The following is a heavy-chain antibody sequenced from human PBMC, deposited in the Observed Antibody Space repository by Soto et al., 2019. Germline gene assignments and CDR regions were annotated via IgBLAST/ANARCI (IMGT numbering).Heavy chain of an antibody. CDR2: ISTYNGNT. CDR3: ARARSLEF. CDR1: GYTFTTFG. D-gene: IGHD1-1*01. J-gene: IGHJ4*02. Sequence: QLVQSGAEVKKPGASVKVSCTTSGYTFTTFGISWVRQAPGQGLAWMGWISTYNGNTNYAQKFQGRAAMTTDTSTSTAYMELRNLRSDDTAVYYCARARSLEFWGQGTLVTVSS. V-gene: IGHV1-18*04.